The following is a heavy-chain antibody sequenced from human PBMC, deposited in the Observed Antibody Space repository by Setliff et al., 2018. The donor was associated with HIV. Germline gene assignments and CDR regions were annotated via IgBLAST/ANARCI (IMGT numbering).Heavy chain of an antibody. V-gene: IGHV4-31*01. J-gene: IGHJ5*02. Sequence: SETLSLTCTVSGDAINSGNNYWNWIRQRPRKGLEWIGYIYYDGATYYNPSLRSPVTISVDPSKNQIFLKMTSVTAANTAVYYCASGGALTMAPAGCFDPWGQGILVTVSS. CDR3: ASGGALTMAPAGCFDP. D-gene: IGHD3-10*01. CDR2: IYYDGAT. CDR1: GDAINSGNNY.